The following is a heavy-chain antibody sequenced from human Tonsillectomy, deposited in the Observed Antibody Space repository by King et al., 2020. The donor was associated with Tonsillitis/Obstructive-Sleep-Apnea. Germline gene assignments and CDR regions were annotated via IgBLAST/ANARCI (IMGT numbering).Heavy chain of an antibody. CDR2: IDPSDSYI. CDR3: AGAGDYSSGMDV. D-gene: IGHD3-10*01. CDR1: GYSFTSYY. J-gene: IGHJ6*02. V-gene: IGHV5-10-1*03. Sequence: VQLVESGAEVKKPGESLRISCKGSGYSFTSYYITWVRQMPGKGLEWMGRIDPSDSYIDYSPSFQGHVTISADKSISTAYLQLSSLKASDTAIYYCAGAGDYSSGMDVWGHGTTVTVSS.